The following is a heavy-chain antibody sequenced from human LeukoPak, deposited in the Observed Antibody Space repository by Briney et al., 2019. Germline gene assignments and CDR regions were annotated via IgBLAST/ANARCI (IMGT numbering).Heavy chain of an antibody. CDR1: GFTFSSYS. D-gene: IGHD5/OR15-5a*01. CDR3: ARDVS. Sequence: GGSLRLSCAASGFTFSSYSMSWVRQAPGKGLEWVAAIKGDESEIYYVDSVKGRFTISRDNTKNSLYLQMNNLRAEDTAVFYCARDVSWGQGTLVTVSS. CDR2: IKGDESEI. V-gene: IGHV3-7*04. J-gene: IGHJ5*02.